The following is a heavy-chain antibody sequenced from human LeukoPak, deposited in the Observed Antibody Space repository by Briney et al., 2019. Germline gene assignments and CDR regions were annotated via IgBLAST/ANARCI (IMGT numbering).Heavy chain of an antibody. CDR1: GFPFSSYW. CDR2: INEDGSVQ. Sequence: HSGGSLRLSCAASGFPFSSYWISWVRQPPGKGLEWVANINEDGSVQDYVDAVKGRFTISRDNAKNSLYLEINSLRVDDTAVYYCVGQLLRAVWGKGTTVTVSS. CDR3: VGQLLRAV. V-gene: IGHV3-7*01. D-gene: IGHD2-2*01. J-gene: IGHJ6*04.